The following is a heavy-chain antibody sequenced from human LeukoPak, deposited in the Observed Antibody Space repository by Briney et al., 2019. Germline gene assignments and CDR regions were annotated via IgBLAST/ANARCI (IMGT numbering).Heavy chain of an antibody. D-gene: IGHD3-3*01. CDR2: INHSGST. CDR1: GGSFSGYY. J-gene: IGHJ5*02. Sequence: PETLSLTCAVYGGSFSGYYWSWIRQPPGKGLEWIGEINHSGSTNYNPSLKSRVTISVDTSKNQFSLKLSSVTAADTAVYYCARWDVRFLGPNWFDPWGQGTLVTVSS. CDR3: ARWDVRFLGPNWFDP. V-gene: IGHV4-34*01.